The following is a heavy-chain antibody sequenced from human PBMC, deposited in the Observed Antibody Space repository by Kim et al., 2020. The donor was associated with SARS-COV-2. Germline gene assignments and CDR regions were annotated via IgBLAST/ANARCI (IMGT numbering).Heavy chain of an antibody. Sequence: ASVKVSCKASGYTFTGYYMHWVRQAPGQGLEWMGWINPNSGGTNYAQKFQGRVTMTRDTSISTAYMELSRLRSDDTAVYYCARGDCSSTSCYTVYYYYGMDVWGQGTTVTVSS. V-gene: IGHV1-2*02. CDR3: ARGDCSSTSCYTVYYYYGMDV. D-gene: IGHD2-2*02. CDR1: GYTFTGYY. CDR2: INPNSGGT. J-gene: IGHJ6*02.